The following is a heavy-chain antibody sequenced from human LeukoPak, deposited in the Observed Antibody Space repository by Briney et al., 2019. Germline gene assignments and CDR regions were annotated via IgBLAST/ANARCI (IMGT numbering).Heavy chain of an antibody. Sequence: PGGSLRLSCAASGFTFSNYGMHWVRQAPGKGLEWVVFIRYDGSRRHYADSVKGRFTISRDNAKNSLYLQMNSLRAEDTAVYYCARDNRWVQYAFDIWGQGTMVTVSS. D-gene: IGHD4-23*01. J-gene: IGHJ3*02. V-gene: IGHV3-30*02. CDR1: GFTFSNYG. CDR2: IRYDGSRR. CDR3: ARDNRWVQYAFDI.